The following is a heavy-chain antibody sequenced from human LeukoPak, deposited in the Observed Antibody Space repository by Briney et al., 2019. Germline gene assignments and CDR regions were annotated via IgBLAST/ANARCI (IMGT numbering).Heavy chain of an antibody. J-gene: IGHJ4*02. CDR3: ARDLREYRDYVAYFDY. Sequence: GRSLRLSCGASGFTFSNYGMHWVRQAPGKGLEWVAVILYDGSHKYFADSVKGRFTISRDNSENTLYLQMNSLRAEDTAVYYCARDLREYRDYVAYFDYWGQGTLVTVPS. D-gene: IGHD4-17*01. CDR2: ILYDGSHK. CDR1: GFTFSNYG. V-gene: IGHV3-30*03.